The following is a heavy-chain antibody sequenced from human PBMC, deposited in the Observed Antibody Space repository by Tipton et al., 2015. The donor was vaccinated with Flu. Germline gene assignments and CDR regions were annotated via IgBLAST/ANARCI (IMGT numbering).Heavy chain of an antibody. CDR1: GGSISSYY. CDR3: AREGAN. D-gene: IGHD3-16*01. J-gene: IGHJ4*02. CDR2: IYYSGST. V-gene: IGHV4-59*01. Sequence: LRLSCTVSGGSISSYYWSWIRQPPGKGLEWIGYIYYSGSTNYNPSLKSRVTISVDTSKNQFSLKLSSVTAADTAAYYCAREGANWGQGTLVTVSS.